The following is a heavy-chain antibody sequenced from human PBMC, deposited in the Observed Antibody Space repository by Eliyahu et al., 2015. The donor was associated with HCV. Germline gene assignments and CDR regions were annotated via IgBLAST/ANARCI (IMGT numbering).Heavy chain of an antibody. J-gene: IGHJ4*02. D-gene: IGHD3-22*01. V-gene: IGHV5-51*01. CDR3: ARGSSGYYPSFDY. Sequence: EVQLVQSGAEVKKPGESLKISCKGSGYSFTSYWXGWVRQMPGEGAGWMGIIYPGDSDTRYSPSFQGQVTISADKSISTAYLQWSSLKASDTAMYYCARGSSGYYPSFDYWGQGTLVTVSS. CDR2: IYPGDSDT. CDR1: GYSFTSYW.